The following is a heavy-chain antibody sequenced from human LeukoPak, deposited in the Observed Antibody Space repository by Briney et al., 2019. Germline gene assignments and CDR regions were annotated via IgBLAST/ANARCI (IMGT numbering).Heavy chain of an antibody. Sequence: GGSLRLSCAAAGLTFDDYGMSWVRQAPGKGLEWVSGINWNGGSTGYADSVKGRFTISRDNAKNSLYLQMNSLRAEDTALYYCAREAMGATPYYFDYWGQGTLVTVSS. V-gene: IGHV3-20*04. J-gene: IGHJ4*02. CDR2: INWNGGST. D-gene: IGHD1-26*01. CDR1: GLTFDDYG. CDR3: AREAMGATPYYFDY.